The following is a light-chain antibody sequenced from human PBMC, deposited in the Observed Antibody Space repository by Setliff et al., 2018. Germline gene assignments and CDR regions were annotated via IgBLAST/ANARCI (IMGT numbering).Light chain of an antibody. CDR1: SSDVGGYNY. Sequence: ALTQPASVSGSPGQSITISCTGTSSDVGGYNYVSWCQQHPGKAPKLMIYDVSKRPSGVSNRFSDSKSGNTASLTISGLQAEDEADYYCSSYTSSSTFVFGTGTKVTVL. J-gene: IGLJ1*01. CDR3: SSYTSSSTFV. V-gene: IGLV2-14*01. CDR2: DVS.